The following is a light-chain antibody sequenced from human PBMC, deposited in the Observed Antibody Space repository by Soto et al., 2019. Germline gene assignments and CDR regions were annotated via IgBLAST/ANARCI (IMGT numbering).Light chain of an antibody. CDR1: SCDVGGYNY. Sequence: QSALTQPASVSGSPGQSITISCTGTSCDVGGYNYVSWYQQHPGKAPKLMIYEVSNRPSGVSNRFSGSKSGNTASLTISGLQAEDEADYYCSSYTSSSTPNVFGTGTKVTVL. J-gene: IGLJ1*01. CDR2: EVS. CDR3: SSYTSSSTPNV. V-gene: IGLV2-14*01.